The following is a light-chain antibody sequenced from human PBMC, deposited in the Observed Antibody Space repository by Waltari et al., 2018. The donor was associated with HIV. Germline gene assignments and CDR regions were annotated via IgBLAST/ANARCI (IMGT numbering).Light chain of an antibody. CDR1: RSNIGTNS. V-gene: IGLV1-47*01. Sequence: QSVLTQPPSASGTSGQRVTISCSGRRSNIGTNSVYWCQQLTGTAPKLLIYRSNQRPSWVPDRFSGTKSGTSGSLAISGLRSEDESGYYCAAWDDSLRGWVFGGGTKLTVL. J-gene: IGLJ3*02. CDR3: AAWDDSLRGWV. CDR2: RSN.